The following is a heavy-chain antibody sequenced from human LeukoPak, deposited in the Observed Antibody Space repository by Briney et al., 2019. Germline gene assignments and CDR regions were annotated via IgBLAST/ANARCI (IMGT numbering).Heavy chain of an antibody. Sequence: ASVKVSCKASGYTFTSYDINWVRQATGQGLEWMGWINPNSGGTNYAQKFQGRVTMTRDTSISTAYMELSRLRSDDTAVYYCSVWFGENWFDPWGQGTLVTVSS. CDR1: GYTFTSYD. CDR2: INPNSGGT. V-gene: IGHV1-2*02. CDR3: SVWFGENWFDP. D-gene: IGHD3-10*01. J-gene: IGHJ5*02.